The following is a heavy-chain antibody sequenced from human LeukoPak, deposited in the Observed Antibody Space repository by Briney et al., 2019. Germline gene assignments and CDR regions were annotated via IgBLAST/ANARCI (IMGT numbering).Heavy chain of an antibody. V-gene: IGHV1-2*02. CDR2: INPNSGGT. Sequence: ASVKVSCKASGYTFTGYYMHWVRQAPGQGLEWMGWINPNSGGTNYAQKFQGRVTMTRDTSISTAYMELSRLRSDDTAVYYCARDAYCSSTSCYAGQQQVDYWGQGTLVTVSS. J-gene: IGHJ4*02. CDR1: GYTFTGYY. CDR3: ARDAYCSSTSCYAGQQQVDY. D-gene: IGHD2-2*01.